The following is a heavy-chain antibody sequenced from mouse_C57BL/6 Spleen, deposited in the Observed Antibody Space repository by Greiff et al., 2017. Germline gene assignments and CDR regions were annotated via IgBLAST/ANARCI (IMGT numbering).Heavy chain of an antibody. CDR2: IYTRSGNT. V-gene: IGHV1-81*01. CDR1: GYTFTSYG. J-gene: IGHJ2*01. CDR3: ARDRGDSNYFDY. D-gene: IGHD2-5*01. Sequence: QVQLQQSGAELARPGASVKLSCKASGYTFTSYGISWVKQRTGQGLEWIGEIYTRSGNTYDNEKFEGKATLTADKSCSTEYMELRSLAYEDSAVYFCARDRGDSNYFDYWGQGTTLTVSS.